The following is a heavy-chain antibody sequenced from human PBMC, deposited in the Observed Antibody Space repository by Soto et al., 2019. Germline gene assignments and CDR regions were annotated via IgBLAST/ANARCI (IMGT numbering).Heavy chain of an antibody. D-gene: IGHD2-2*01. V-gene: IGHV3-33*01. J-gene: IGHJ5*02. Sequence: QAGGSLRLSCVTSGFTFNNYGIHWVRQAPGKGLEWAAVMWAGGRKENYADSVKGRFTMSRDLSKNTLYLQMDSLRAEDTAVYYCARDIDTSSHFGWFDPWGQGTLVTVSS. CDR3: ARDIDTSSHFGWFDP. CDR2: MWAGGRKE. CDR1: GFTFNNYG.